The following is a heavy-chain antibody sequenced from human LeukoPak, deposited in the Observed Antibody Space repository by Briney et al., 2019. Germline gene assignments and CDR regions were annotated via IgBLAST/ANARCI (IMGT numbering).Heavy chain of an antibody. CDR3: AKVSRFAVVPAAMLDY. Sequence: GGSLRLSCAASGFTFRSYGMSWVRQAPGKGLEWVSAISGSGDITYYADSVKGRFTMSRDNFKNTLYLQMNSLRAEDTAVYYCAKVSRFAVVPAAMLDYWGQGIQVTVSS. D-gene: IGHD2-2*01. V-gene: IGHV3-23*01. CDR1: GFTFRSYG. J-gene: IGHJ4*02. CDR2: ISGSGDIT.